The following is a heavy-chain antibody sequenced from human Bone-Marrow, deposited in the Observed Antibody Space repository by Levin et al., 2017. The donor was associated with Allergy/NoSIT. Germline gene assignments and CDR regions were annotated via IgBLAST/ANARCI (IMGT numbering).Heavy chain of an antibody. CDR2: INPNSGGT. Sequence: ASVKVSCKASGYTFIGYFMHWVRQAPGQGLEWMGWINPNSGGTNYAQKFQGRVTMTRDTSINTAFMELSRLRSDDTAVYYCARDPETVHCSSISCYDLKYYYYMDVWGKGTTVTVSS. V-gene: IGHV1-2*02. CDR1: GYTFIGYF. D-gene: IGHD2-2*01. CDR3: ARDPETVHCSSISCYDLKYYYYMDV. J-gene: IGHJ6*03.